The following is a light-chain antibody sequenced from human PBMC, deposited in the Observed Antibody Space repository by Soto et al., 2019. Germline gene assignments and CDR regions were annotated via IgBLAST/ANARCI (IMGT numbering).Light chain of an antibody. CDR3: QQYYSYPLT. CDR2: ATS. CDR1: EGVKSY. Sequence: AVRMTQSPSSLSASTGDRVTITCRASEGVKSYLAWYQQKPGKAPKLLIYATSTLQSAVPSRFSGSVSGTDFPLPINFLQSEDFASYYCQQYYSYPLTFGGGTKVEI. J-gene: IGKJ4*01. V-gene: IGKV1-8*01.